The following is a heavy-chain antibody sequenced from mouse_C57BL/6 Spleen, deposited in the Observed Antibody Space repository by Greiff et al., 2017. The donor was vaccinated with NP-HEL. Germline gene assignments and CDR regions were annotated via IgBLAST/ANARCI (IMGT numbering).Heavy chain of an antibody. CDR2: IHPNSGST. CDR3: ARTIYGNYETWFAY. D-gene: IGHD2-1*01. CDR1: GYTFTSYW. J-gene: IGHJ3*01. V-gene: IGHV1-64*01. Sequence: VQLQQSGAELVKPGASVKLSCKASGYTFTSYWMHWVKQRPGQGLEWIGMIHPNSGSTNYNEKFKSKATLTVDKSSSTAYMQLSSLTYEDSAVYYCARTIYGNYETWFAYWGQGTLVTVSA.